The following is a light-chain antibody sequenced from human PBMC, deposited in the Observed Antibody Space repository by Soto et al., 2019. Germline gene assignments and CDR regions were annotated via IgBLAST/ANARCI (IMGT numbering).Light chain of an antibody. CDR1: QSVNSNY. Sequence: EIVLTQSPGTLSLSPGERATLSCRASQSVNSNYLAWYQRKPGQAPRLLIYGASNRATDIPYRFSASGSGTDLTLTITRLEAEDFAVYYCQQHDSTPPTFGQGTKVEVK. J-gene: IGKJ1*01. CDR2: GAS. V-gene: IGKV3-20*01. CDR3: QQHDSTPPT.